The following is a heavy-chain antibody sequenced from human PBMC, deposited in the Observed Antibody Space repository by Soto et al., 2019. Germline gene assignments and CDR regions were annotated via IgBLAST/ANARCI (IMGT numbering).Heavy chain of an antibody. V-gene: IGHV4-59*01. D-gene: IGHD6-13*01. J-gene: IGHJ6*02. CDR2: IYYSGST. Sequence: SESMSLTCTVCSGSINSYNGTWIRQQPGKGLEWIGYIYYSGSTNYNPSLKSRVTISVDTSKNQFSLKLSSVTAADTAVYYCAREGYSSSWYRAPDGMDVWAQPTTVTVSS. CDR3: AREGYSSSWYRAPDGMDV. CDR1: SGSINSYN.